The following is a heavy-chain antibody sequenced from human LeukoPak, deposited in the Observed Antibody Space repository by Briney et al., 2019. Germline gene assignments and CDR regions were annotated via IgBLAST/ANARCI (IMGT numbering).Heavy chain of an antibody. CDR3: ARVWTDYYGSGSPEYYFDY. V-gene: IGHV3-21*01. D-gene: IGHD3-10*01. Sequence: PGGSLRLSCAASGFTFSSYRMNWVHQAPGKGLEWVSSISSSSSYIYYADSVKGRFTISRDNAKNSLYLQMNSLRAEDTAVYYCARVWTDYYGSGSPEYYFDYWGQGTLVTVSS. CDR1: GFTFSSYR. CDR2: ISSSSSYI. J-gene: IGHJ4*02.